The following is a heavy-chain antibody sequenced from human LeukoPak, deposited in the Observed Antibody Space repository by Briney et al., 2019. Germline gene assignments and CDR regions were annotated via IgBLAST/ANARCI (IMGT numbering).Heavy chain of an antibody. Sequence: GGSLRLSCLASGFSFSNYGTHWVRQAPGKGLEWVTFMQYDGSDKFYADSVKGRFTISRDNAKNSLYLQMNSLRAEDTAVYYCARAFALWFGDPPDYWGQGTLVTVSS. CDR3: ARAFALWFGDPPDY. V-gene: IGHV3-30*02. J-gene: IGHJ4*02. CDR2: MQYDGSDK. CDR1: GFSFSNYG. D-gene: IGHD3-10*01.